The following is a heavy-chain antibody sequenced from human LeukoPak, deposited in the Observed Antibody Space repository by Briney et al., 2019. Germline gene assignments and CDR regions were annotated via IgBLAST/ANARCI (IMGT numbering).Heavy chain of an antibody. CDR2: ISYDGSNK. D-gene: IGHD3-9*01. J-gene: IGHJ4*02. CDR3: ARDFDWLLMDY. CDR1: GFTFSSYA. V-gene: IGHV3-30-3*01. Sequence: GSLRLSCAASGFTFSSYAMHWVRQAPGKGLEWVAVISYDGSNKYYADSVKGRFTISRDNSKNTLYLQMNSLRAEDTAVYYCARDFDWLLMDYWGQGTLVTVSS.